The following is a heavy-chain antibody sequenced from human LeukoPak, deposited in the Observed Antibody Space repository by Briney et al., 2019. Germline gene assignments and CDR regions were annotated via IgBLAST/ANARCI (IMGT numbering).Heavy chain of an antibody. J-gene: IGHJ4*02. D-gene: IGHD3-10*01. CDR2: ISSSSSTI. CDR1: GFTFSSYS. Sequence: GGSLRLSCAASGFTFSSYSMNWVRQAPGKGLEWVSYISSSSSTIKHADSVKGRFTTSRDNAKNSLYLQMNSLRDEDTAVYYCVGLGENYWGQGTLVTVSS. CDR3: VGLGENY. V-gene: IGHV3-48*02.